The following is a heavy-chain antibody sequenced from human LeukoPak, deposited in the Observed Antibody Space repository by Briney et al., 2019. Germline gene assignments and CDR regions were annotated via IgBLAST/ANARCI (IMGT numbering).Heavy chain of an antibody. J-gene: IGHJ3*01. CDR1: GYTFTGNY. D-gene: IGHD3-16*02. Sequence: GASVKVSCKASGYTFTGNYMHWVRQIPGQGLEWMGRINPKNGGTNHAQKFQGRVTMTRDTSISTAYMELSGLRSDDTAVYYCARGGVVYGGVFVGTPPDVFDVWGQGTMVTVSS. CDR2: INPKNGGT. V-gene: IGHV1-2*06. CDR3: ARGGVVYGGVFVGTPPDVFDV.